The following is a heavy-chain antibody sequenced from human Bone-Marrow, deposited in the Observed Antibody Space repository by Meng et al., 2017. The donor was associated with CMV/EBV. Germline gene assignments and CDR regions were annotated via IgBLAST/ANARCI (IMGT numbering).Heavy chain of an antibody. J-gene: IGHJ6*02. CDR3: ARAGPEGDWNDDYYYYGMDV. D-gene: IGHD1-1*01. Sequence: ASVKVSCKASGYTFTGYYMHWVRQAPGQGLEWMGWINPNSGNTGYAQKFQGRVTMTRNTSISTAYMELSSLRSEDTAVYYCARAGPEGDWNDDYYYYGMDVWGQGNTVTVSS. CDR1: GYTFTGYY. V-gene: IGHV1-8*02. CDR2: INPNSGNT.